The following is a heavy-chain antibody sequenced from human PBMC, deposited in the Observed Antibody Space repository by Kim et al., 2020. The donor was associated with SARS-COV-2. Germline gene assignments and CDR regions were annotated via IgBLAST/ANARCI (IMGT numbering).Heavy chain of an antibody. V-gene: IGHV3-7*01. CDR1: GLTFSTYW. CDR3: VRFGVPYGIDV. Sequence: GGSLRLSCVASGLTFSTYWMGWVRQASGKGLEWVAHIKPDGSQKSYVDSVKGRFTFSRDNAKSSLYVQMNSLRAEDTAVYYCVRFGVPYGIDVWGQGTAVTVSS. D-gene: IGHD3-16*01. CDR2: IKPDGSQK. J-gene: IGHJ6*02.